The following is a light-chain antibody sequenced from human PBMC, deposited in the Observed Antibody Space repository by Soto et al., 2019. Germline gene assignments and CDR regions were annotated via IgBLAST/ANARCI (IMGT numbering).Light chain of an antibody. CDR3: QQYDNLPLT. J-gene: IGKJ4*01. Sequence: DIQMTQSPSTLSASVGDTVTVTCRASQSVSGWLAWYQQKPGKAPKLLIYDASNLETGVPSRFSGSGSGTDFTFTISSLQPEDIATYYCQQYDNLPLTFGGGTKVDI. CDR2: DAS. CDR1: QSVSGW. V-gene: IGKV1-33*01.